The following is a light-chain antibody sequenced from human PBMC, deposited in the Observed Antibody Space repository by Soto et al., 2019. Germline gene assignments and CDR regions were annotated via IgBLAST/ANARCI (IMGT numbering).Light chain of an antibody. J-gene: IGKJ5*01. CDR1: QSINRH. CDR3: QQRHMWPIT. V-gene: IGKV3-11*01. Sequence: EIVLTPSPATLSLPPGEIAPLSFRASQSINRHLAWYRQKPGQAPRLLIYDAYNRATGIPPRFSGSGSGTDFTLTISSLEPEDSAVYYCQQRHMWPITFGQGTRLEIK. CDR2: DAY.